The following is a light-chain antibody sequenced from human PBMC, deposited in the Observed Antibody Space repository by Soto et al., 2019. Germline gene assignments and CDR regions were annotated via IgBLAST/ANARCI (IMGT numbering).Light chain of an antibody. J-gene: IGKJ1*01. CDR2: GAS. Sequence: EIVLTQSPGTLSLSPGERATLSCRASQSVTSSYLDWYQQKPCQAPRLLIYGASSRATGIPDRFSGSGSGTDFTLTISRLEPEDFAVYYCHQYGSSPSTFGQGTKVDIK. CDR1: QSVTSSY. V-gene: IGKV3-20*01. CDR3: HQYGSSPST.